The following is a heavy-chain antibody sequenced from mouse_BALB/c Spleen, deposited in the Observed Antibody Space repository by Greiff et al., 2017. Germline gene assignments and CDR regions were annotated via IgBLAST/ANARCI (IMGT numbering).Heavy chain of an antibody. CDR2: ISSGSSTI. J-gene: IGHJ4*01. CDR3: ARSAMDY. V-gene: IGHV5-17*02. Sequence: VQLKESGGGLVQPGGSRKLSCAASGFTFSSFGMHWVRQAPEKGLEWVAYISSGSSTIYYADTVKGRFTISRDNPKNTLFLQMTSLRSEDTAMYYCARSAMDYWGQGTSVTVSS. CDR1: GFTFSSFG.